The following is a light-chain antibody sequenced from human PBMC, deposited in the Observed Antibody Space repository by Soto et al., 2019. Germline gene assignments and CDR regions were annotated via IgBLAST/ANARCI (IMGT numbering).Light chain of an antibody. CDR1: LPIRSN. CDR2: RAS. Sequence: EIVMTQSPATLSVSPGEGATLSCRVSLPIRSNFAWYRQKPGQAPTLVIYRASTRATGIPARFSGSGSGTEFTLTISILQSEDFAVYYCQQYNNWPYTFGLGTKLEIK. CDR3: QQYNNWPYT. V-gene: IGKV3-15*01. J-gene: IGKJ2*01.